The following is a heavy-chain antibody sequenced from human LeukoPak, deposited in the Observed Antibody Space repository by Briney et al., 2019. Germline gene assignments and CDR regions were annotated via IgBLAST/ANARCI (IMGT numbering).Heavy chain of an antibody. Sequence: ASVKVSCKASGGTFSSYAISWVRQAPGQGLEWMGGIIPIFGTANYAQKFQGRVTITTDESTSTAYMDLSSLRSEDTAVYYCANYDSSQDAFDIWGQGTMVTVSS. CDR1: GGTFSSYA. D-gene: IGHD3-22*01. J-gene: IGHJ3*02. CDR2: IIPIFGTA. CDR3: ANYDSSQDAFDI. V-gene: IGHV1-69*05.